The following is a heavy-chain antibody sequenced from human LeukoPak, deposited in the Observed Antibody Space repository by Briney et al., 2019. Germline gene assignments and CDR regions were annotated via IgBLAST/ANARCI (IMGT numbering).Heavy chain of an antibody. CDR2: INPNSGGT. CDR3: ARAEIVGATRVPFDY. D-gene: IGHD1-26*01. CDR1: GYTFTGYY. J-gene: IGHJ4*02. Sequence: ASVKVSCKASGYTFTGYYMHWVRQAPGQGLEWMGWINPNSGGTNYAQKFQGRVTMTRDTSISTAYMELSRLRSDDTAVYYCARAEIVGATRVPFDYWGQGTLVTVSS. V-gene: IGHV1-2*02.